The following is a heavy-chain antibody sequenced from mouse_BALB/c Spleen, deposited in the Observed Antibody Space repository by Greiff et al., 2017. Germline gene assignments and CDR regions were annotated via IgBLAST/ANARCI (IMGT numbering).Heavy chain of an antibody. CDR1: GYTFTSYW. J-gene: IGHJ1*01. Sequence: VQLKQSGAELAKPGASVKMSCKASGYTFTSYWMHWVKQRPGQGLEWIGYINPSTGYTEYNQKFKDKATLTADKSSSTAYMQLSSLTSEDSAVYYCARYYRYDGWYFDVWGAGTTVTVSS. CDR2: INPSTGYT. D-gene: IGHD2-14*01. CDR3: ARYYRYDGWYFDV. V-gene: IGHV1-7*01.